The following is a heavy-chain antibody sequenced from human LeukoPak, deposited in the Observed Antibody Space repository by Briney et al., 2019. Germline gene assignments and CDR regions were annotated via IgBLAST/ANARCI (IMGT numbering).Heavy chain of an antibody. D-gene: IGHD5-24*01. Sequence: ASVKVSCKASGYTFTSYGISWVRQAPGQGLEWMGWISAYNGNTDYAQKIQARVTMTTDTSTRTAYMELRSLESDDTAVYYCARVYTRGYQTSAQLQYSFDYWGQGTLVTVSS. CDR1: GYTFTSYG. V-gene: IGHV1-18*01. J-gene: IGHJ4*02. CDR2: ISAYNGNT. CDR3: ARVYTRGYQTSAQLQYSFDY.